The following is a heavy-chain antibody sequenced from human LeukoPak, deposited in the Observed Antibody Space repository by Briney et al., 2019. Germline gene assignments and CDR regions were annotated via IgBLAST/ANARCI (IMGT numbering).Heavy chain of an antibody. J-gene: IGHJ5*02. CDR2: INHSGST. V-gene: IGHV4-34*01. CDR3: ARGGPGYCSSTSCYSGWFDP. Sequence: SETLSLTCAVYGGSFSGYYWSWIRQSPGKGLEWIREINHSGSTNYNPSLKSRVTISVDTSKNQFSLKLSSVTAADTAVYYCARGGPGYCSSTSCYSGWFDPWGQGTLVTVSS. D-gene: IGHD2-2*02. CDR1: GGSFSGYY.